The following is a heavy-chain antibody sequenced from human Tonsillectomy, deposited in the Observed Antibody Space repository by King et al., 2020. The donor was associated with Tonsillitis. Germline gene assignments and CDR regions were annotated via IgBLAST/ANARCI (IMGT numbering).Heavy chain of an antibody. CDR3: ARDPYSSGWLTVGYFDY. CDR2: ISYDGSNK. D-gene: IGHD6-19*01. J-gene: IGHJ4*02. CDR1: GFTFSSYT. V-gene: IGHV3-30-3*01. Sequence: VQLVESGGGVVQPGRSLRLSCAASGFTFSSYTMHWVRQAPGKGLEWVAVISYDGSNKYYADSVKGRFTISIDNSKNTLYLQMNSRRADDTAVYYCARDPYSSGWLTVGYFDYWGQGTLVTVSS.